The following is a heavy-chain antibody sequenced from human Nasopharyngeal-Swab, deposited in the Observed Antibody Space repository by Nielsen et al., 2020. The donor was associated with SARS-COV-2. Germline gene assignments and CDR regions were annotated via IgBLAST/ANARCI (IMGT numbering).Heavy chain of an antibody. V-gene: IGHV3-7*03. CDR2: LNQDGSAQ. J-gene: IGHJ4*02. Sequence: LSLTCAASGFTFSNYWMAWVRQAPGKGLEWVADLNQDGSAQYYPDSVKGRFTISRDNAKSSLYLQMNRLRVEDTGVYYCASDSTRRHDYWGQGTLVTVSS. CDR1: GFTFSNYW. D-gene: IGHD6-6*01. CDR3: ASDSTRRHDY.